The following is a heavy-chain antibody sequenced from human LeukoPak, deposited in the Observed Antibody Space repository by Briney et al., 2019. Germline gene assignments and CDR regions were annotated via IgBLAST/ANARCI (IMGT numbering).Heavy chain of an antibody. Sequence: SETLSLTCTVSGGSISSSSYYWGWIRQPPGKGLEWIGSIYYSGSTYYNPSLKSRVTISVDTSKNQFSLKLSSVTAADTAVYYCAGYGGNFIDYWGQGTLVTVSP. V-gene: IGHV4-39*01. D-gene: IGHD4-23*01. CDR3: AGYGGNFIDY. J-gene: IGHJ4*02. CDR1: GGSISSSSYY. CDR2: IYYSGST.